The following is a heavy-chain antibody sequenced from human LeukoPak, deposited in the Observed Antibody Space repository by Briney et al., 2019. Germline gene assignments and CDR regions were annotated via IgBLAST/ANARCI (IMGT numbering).Heavy chain of an antibody. Sequence: GGSLRLSCATSGFTFSSYGFHWVRQAPIKGLEWVAVIWYDGSKKYYADSVKGRFTISRDDSKNTVYLQIDSLRAEDTAMYYCARDRGDYSDYSDFFDAWGQGTLVTFSS. D-gene: IGHD4-11*01. CDR2: IWYDGSKK. CDR1: GFTFSSYG. V-gene: IGHV3-33*01. CDR3: ARDRGDYSDYSDFFDA. J-gene: IGHJ4*02.